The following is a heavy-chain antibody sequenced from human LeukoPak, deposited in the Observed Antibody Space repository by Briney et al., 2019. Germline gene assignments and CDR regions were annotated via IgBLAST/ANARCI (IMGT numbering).Heavy chain of an antibody. CDR1: GGSVDSGYHP. D-gene: IGHD6-19*01. J-gene: IGHJ5*02. Sequence: SETLSLTCTVSGGSVDSGYHPWSWIRQPPGQVLEWIGYIYYSGSISYNPSLKSRVTISLDMSKNQFSLTLISLTAADTAVYYCTRDHWVAGTGGTWFDPWGQGTLVTVSS. CDR3: TRDHWVAGTGGTWFDP. CDR2: IYYSGSI. V-gene: IGHV4-61*01.